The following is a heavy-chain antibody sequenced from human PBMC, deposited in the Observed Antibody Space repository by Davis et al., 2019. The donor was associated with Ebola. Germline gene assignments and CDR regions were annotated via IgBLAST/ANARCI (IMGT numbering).Heavy chain of an antibody. V-gene: IGHV1-18*01. CDR3: ARDNGGSSPHYYYYYYGMDV. J-gene: IGHJ6*02. D-gene: IGHD6-6*01. Sequence: AASVKVSCKASGYTFTSYGISWVRQAPGQGLEWMGWISAYNGNTNYAQKLQGRVTMTTDTSTGTAYMELRSLRSDDTAVYYCARDNGGSSPHYYYYYYGMDVWGQGTTVTVSS. CDR2: ISAYNGNT. CDR1: GYTFTSYG.